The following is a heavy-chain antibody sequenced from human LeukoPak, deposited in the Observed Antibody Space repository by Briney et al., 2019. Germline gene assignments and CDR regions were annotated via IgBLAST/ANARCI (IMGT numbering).Heavy chain of an antibody. J-gene: IGHJ4*02. CDR1: GYTFTSYG. V-gene: IGHV1-18*01. CDR3: ASSVFGELSTPYYFDY. D-gene: IGHD3-10*01. CDR2: IGAYNGNT. Sequence: GASVKVSCKASGYTFTSYGISWVRQAPGQGLEWMGWIGAYNGNTNYAQKLQGRVTMTTDTSTSTAYMELRSLRSDDTAVYYCASSVFGELSTPYYFDYWGQGTLVTVSS.